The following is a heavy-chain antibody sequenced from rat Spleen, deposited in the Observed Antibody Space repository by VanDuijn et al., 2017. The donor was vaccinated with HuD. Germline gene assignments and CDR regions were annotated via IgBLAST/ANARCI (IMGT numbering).Heavy chain of an antibody. V-gene: IGHV5-29*01. J-gene: IGHJ3*01. CDR2: ISYDGRNT. Sequence: EVQLVESGGGLVQPGRSLKLSCAASGFTFSNYGMAWVRQAPTKGLEWVATISYDGRNTYYRDSVKGRFTISRDNAKSTLYLQMDSLKSEDTATYYCARQGYYDGTYYLNCFAYWGQGTLVTVSS. CDR3: ARQGYYDGTYYLNCFAY. CDR1: GFTFSNYG. D-gene: IGHD1-12*02.